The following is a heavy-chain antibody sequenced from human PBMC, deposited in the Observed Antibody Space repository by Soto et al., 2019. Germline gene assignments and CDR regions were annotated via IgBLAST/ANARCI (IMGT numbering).Heavy chain of an antibody. CDR2: ICCDGSHK. CDR1: GFTFSSSA. D-gene: IGHD2-15*01. CDR3: ARVPSSSGRAHFDY. V-gene: IGHV3-30-3*01. J-gene: IGHJ4*02. Sequence: PGGSLRLSCAASGFTFSSSAMNWVRQVPGKGLQWVSVICCDGSHKYYADSVKGRFTISRDNSKTTLYLQMNSLRAEDTAVYYCARVPSSSGRAHFDYWGQGTLVTASS.